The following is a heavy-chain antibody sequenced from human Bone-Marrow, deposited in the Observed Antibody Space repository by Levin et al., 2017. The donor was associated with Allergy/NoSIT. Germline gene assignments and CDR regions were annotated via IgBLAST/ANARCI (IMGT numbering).Heavy chain of an antibody. D-gene: IGHD5-12*01. CDR1: GYNVVNYY. Sequence: GASVKVSCKASGYNVVNYYIHWVRQAPGLGLEWMGLFNPDGGSTRYAHRFEGRLTMTGETSTNTFYMDLNSLTFEDTAVYYCARDQEGTGYSPLDSWGQGSLVTVSS. CDR3: ARDQEGTGYSPLDS. J-gene: IGHJ5*01. CDR2: FNPDGGST. V-gene: IGHV1-46*01.